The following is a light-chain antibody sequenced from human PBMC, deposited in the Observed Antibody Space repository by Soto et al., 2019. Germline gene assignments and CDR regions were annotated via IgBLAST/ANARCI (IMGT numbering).Light chain of an antibody. V-gene: IGLV4-69*01. CDR3: QTWDTGTWV. Sequence: QSVLTQSPSASASLGASVKLTCTLTSGHSSYAIAWHQQQPEKGPRYLMKLNSDGSHNKGDGIPDRFSGSSSGAERYLTISSLQSEDEATYYCQTWDTGTWVFGGGTKLTVL. CDR2: LNSDGSH. CDR1: SGHSSYA. J-gene: IGLJ3*02.